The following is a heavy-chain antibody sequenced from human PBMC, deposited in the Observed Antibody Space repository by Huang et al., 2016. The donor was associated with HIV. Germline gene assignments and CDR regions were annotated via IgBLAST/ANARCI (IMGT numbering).Heavy chain of an antibody. CDR1: GYTFTSYS. CDR2: INHDVDST. CDR3: AREGQGYAMDV. Sequence: QVQLVQSGAEVKKPGASVKVSCKTSGYTFTSYSIHWVRQAPGQGLEWMGIINHDVDSTSYAPKFHGRVTMTRDTSTSTVYMELSSLRSEDTAMYYCAREGQGYAMDVWGQGTTVTVSS. J-gene: IGHJ6*02. V-gene: IGHV1-46*01.